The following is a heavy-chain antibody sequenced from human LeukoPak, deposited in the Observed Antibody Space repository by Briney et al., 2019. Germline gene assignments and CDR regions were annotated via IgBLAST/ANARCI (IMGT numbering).Heavy chain of an antibody. V-gene: IGHV4-39*07. CDR3: ARVQGYDILTGRQYYYYYMDV. J-gene: IGHJ6*03. CDR2: IYYSGST. CDR1: GGSISSSSYY. D-gene: IGHD3-9*01. Sequence: PSETLSLTCTVSGGSISSSSYYWGWIRQPPGKGLEWIGSIYYSGSTYYNPSLKSRVTISVDTSKNQFSLKLSSVTAADTAVYYCARVQGYDILTGRQYYYYYMDVWGKGTTVTVSS.